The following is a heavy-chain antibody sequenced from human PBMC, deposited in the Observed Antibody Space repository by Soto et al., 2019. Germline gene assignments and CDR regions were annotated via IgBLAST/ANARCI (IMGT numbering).Heavy chain of an antibody. CDR2: IKQDGSDK. CDR1: GFTFSGYW. D-gene: IGHD6-6*01. V-gene: IGHV3-7*03. Sequence: EVQLVESGGGLVQPGGSLRLSCAASGFTFSGYWMNWVRQAPGTGLEWVANIKQDGSDKYYVDSVKGRFTIPRDNAKNSLDLQMNSQRAEDTAVYYCARDLYHIATRTRPFDCWGQGTLVTVSA. CDR3: ARDLYHIATRTRPFDC. J-gene: IGHJ4*02.